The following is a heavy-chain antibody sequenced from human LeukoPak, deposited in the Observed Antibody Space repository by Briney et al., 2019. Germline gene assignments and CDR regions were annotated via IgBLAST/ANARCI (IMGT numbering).Heavy chain of an antibody. CDR3: ARTDSDLAFDY. Sequence: LRLSCAASGFTFSSHGMNWIRQPPGKALEWLARIDWDDDKYYSTSLKTRLTISKDTSKNQVVLTMTNMDPVDTATYYCARTDSDLAFDYWGQGTLVTVSS. V-gene: IGHV2-70*11. D-gene: IGHD3-22*01. J-gene: IGHJ4*02. CDR1: GFTFSSHGM. CDR2: IDWDDDK.